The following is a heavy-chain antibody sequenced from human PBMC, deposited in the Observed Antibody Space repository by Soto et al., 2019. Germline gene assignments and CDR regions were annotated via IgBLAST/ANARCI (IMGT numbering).Heavy chain of an antibody. CDR1: GFIFKMYW. CDR2: IYNDGSYT. D-gene: IGHD3-10*01. J-gene: IGHJ4*02. V-gene: IGHV3-74*01. Sequence: EVQLVESGGGLVPPGGSVRLSCAASGFIFKMYWMHWVRQTPGKGLVWISRIYNDGSYTDYADSVKGRFTISRDNVNDTLYLQMNNLRAEDSGLYYCTRGPRPISNGTGAHWGQGTQVTVS. CDR3: TRGPRPISNGTGAH.